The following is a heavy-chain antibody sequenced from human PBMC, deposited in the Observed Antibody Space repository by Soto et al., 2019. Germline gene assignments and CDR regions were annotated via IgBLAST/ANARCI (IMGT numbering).Heavy chain of an antibody. CDR2: IYPGDSEI. Sequence: GESLKISCSVSGYTFTSYWIGWVRQLPGKGLEWMGVIYPGDSEIRYTPSFQGQVTISVDKSIRTAYLHWNSLKASDTAMYYCARAWGNSYLYCDYWGQGTLGTVAS. V-gene: IGHV5-51*01. D-gene: IGHD3-10*01. CDR1: GYTFTSYW. CDR3: ARAWGNSYLYCDY. J-gene: IGHJ4*02.